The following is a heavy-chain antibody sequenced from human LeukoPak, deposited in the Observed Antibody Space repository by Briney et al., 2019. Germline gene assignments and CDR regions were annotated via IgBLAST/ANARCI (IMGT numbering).Heavy chain of an antibody. CDR1: SGSINSYY. V-gene: IGHV4-4*07. Sequence: SETLSLTCTISSGSINSYYWGWVRQPAGRGLEWVGRIYTTGKTDYNPSLKSRLTMSVDTSKRQFSLNLRSVTAADTAIYYCARHGYTASHYFLDFWSQGTLVTVSS. CDR2: IYTTGKT. CDR3: ARHGYTASHYFLDF. J-gene: IGHJ4*02. D-gene: IGHD3-16*01.